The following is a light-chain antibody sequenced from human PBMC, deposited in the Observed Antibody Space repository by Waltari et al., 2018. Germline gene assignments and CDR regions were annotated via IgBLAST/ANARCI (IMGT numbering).Light chain of an antibody. Sequence: DVVMTQSPLSLPVSLGQPASISCRSSQSLVHTDGHTYLNWFQQRPGQSPRRLIYKVSNRDSGVPDRFSGSGSGTAFTLKISRVEAEDVGIYYCMQAINWPLTFGQGTKVEIQ. CDR1: QSLVHTDGHTY. J-gene: IGKJ1*01. CDR3: MQAINWPLT. V-gene: IGKV2-30*02. CDR2: KVS.